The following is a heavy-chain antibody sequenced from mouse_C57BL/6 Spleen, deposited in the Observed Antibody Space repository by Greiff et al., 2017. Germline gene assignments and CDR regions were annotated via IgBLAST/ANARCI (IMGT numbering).Heavy chain of an antibody. D-gene: IGHD1-3*01. CDR1: GFTFSDYY. V-gene: IGHV5-16*01. CDR2: INYDGSST. Sequence: EVMLVESEGGLVQPGSSMKLSCTASGFTFSDYYMAWVRQVPEKGLEWVANINYDGSSTYYLDSLKSRFIISRDNAKNILYLQMSSLKSEDTATYYCARGELIDYWGQGTTLTVSS. J-gene: IGHJ2*01. CDR3: ARGELIDY.